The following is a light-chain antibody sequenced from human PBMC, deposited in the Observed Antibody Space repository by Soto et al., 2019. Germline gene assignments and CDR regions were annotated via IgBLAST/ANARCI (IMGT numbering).Light chain of an antibody. V-gene: IGKV3-15*01. CDR3: HHYNNWWA. Sequence: EIVMTQSPATLSVSPGERATLSCRASQSVSTNLAWYQQKPGLAPRLLIYGASTRATGIPARFSGSGSGTEFSLTINSLQSEDFAVDYCHHYNNWWAFGQGTKVEIK. CDR2: GAS. CDR1: QSVSTN. J-gene: IGKJ1*01.